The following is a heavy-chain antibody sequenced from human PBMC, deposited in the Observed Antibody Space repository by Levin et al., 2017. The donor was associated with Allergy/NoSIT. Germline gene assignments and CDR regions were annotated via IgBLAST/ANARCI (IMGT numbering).Heavy chain of an antibody. CDR2: IIPIFGTA. CDR3: ARDFGDHSDY. CDR1: GGTFSSYA. J-gene: IGHJ4*02. D-gene: IGHD2-21*02. V-gene: IGHV1-69*01. Sequence: KISCKASGGTFSSYAISWVRQAPGQGLEWMGGIIPIFGTANYAQKFQGRVTITADESTSTAYMELSSLRSEDTAVYYCARDFGDHSDYWGQGTLVTVSS.